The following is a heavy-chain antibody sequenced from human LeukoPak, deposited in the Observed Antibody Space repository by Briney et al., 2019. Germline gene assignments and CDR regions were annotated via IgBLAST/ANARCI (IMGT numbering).Heavy chain of an antibody. Sequence: GGSLRLSCAASGFTFSSYGMHWVRQAPGRGLEWVAVISYDGSNKYYADSVKGRFTISRDNSKNTLYLQMNSLRAGDTAVYYCARVRWELPVFDYWGQGTLVTVSS. D-gene: IGHD1-26*01. CDR1: GFTFSSYG. J-gene: IGHJ4*02. CDR3: ARVRWELPVFDY. V-gene: IGHV3-30*03. CDR2: ISYDGSNK.